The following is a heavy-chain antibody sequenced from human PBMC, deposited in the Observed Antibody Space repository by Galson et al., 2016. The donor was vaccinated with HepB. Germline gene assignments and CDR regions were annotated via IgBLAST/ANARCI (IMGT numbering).Heavy chain of an antibody. CDR2: ISTYNGNT. V-gene: IGHV1-18*01. Sequence: SVKVSCKASGYTFTTYSISCVRQAPGQGLEWMGWISTYNGNTNYAQKLQGRVTMTTDTSTSTAYMELRSLTSDDTAVYYCARTYYYDTSGYYRVFDIWGQGTMVTVSS. CDR3: ARTYYYDTSGYYRVFDI. J-gene: IGHJ3*02. D-gene: IGHD3-22*01. CDR1: GYTFTTYS.